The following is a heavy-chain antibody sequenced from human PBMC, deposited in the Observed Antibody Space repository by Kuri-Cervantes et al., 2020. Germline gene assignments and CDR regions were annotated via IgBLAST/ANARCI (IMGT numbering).Heavy chain of an antibody. V-gene: IGHV1-69*06. J-gene: IGHJ6*03. CDR1: GGTFSSYA. CDR3: ARARDRYSSSWYYSYYYYMDV. D-gene: IGHD6-13*01. CDR2: IIPIFGTA. Sequence: SVKVSCKASGGTFSSYAISWVRQAPGQGLEWMGGIIPIFGTANYAQKFRGRVTITADKSTSTAYMELSSLRSEDTAVYYCARARDRYSSSWYYSYYYYMDVWGKGTTVTVSS.